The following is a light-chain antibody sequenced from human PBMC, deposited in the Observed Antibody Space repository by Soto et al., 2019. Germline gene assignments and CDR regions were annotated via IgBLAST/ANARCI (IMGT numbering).Light chain of an antibody. V-gene: IGKV1-8*01. J-gene: IGKJ5*01. CDR1: QGISSY. Sequence: AIRMTQSPSSLSASTGDRVTITCRASQGISSYLAWYQQKPGKAPKLLIYAASTLQSGVPSRFSGSGSGTDFALTITSLQAEDVATYYCQKYNSAPRVTFGQGTRLEI. CDR2: AAS. CDR3: QKYNSAPRVT.